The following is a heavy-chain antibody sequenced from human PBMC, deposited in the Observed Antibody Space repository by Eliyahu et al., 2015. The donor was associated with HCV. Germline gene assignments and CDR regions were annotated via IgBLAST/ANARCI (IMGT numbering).Heavy chain of an antibody. CDR2: IHYSGST. Sequence: QVQLQESGPGLVKPSETLSLTCTVXGGXXXXYYWSWXRXPPGKGLEWIGYIHYSGSTNYNPSLKSRVTISLDTSKNQFSLNLTSVTAADTAVYYCASGGGGIAVAGTGGWFDPWGQGTLVTVSS. D-gene: IGHD6-19*01. CDR3: ASGGGGIAVAGTGGWFDP. V-gene: IGHV4-59*01. J-gene: IGHJ5*02. CDR1: GGXXXXYY.